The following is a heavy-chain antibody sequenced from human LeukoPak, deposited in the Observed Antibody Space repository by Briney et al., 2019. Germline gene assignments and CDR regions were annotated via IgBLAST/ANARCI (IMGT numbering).Heavy chain of an antibody. CDR2: ISSKWGRT. CDR3: ARATDDVCSGYARYYYYMDV. D-gene: IGHD3-3*01. V-gene: IGHV3-64*01. CDR1: GFTFRFYA. J-gene: IGHJ6*03. Sequence: GGSLRLSCAASGFTFRFYAVHWVRGARGGGVEYVSDISSKWGRTLCANSVKGRFTISRDNSKSTLYLQMGSLRAEDMAVYYCARATDDVCSGYARYYYYMDVWGKGTTVTVS.